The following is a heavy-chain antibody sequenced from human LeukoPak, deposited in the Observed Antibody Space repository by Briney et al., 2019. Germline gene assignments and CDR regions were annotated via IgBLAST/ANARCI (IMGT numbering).Heavy chain of an antibody. V-gene: IGHV3-48*03. Sequence: PGGSLRLSCAASGFIFSSYEMNWVRQAPGKGLEWVSYISSSGSTIYYADSVKGRFTISRDNAKNSLYLQMNSLRAEDTAVYYCARAGDYGGNSDAFDIWGQGTMVTVSS. J-gene: IGHJ3*02. D-gene: IGHD4-23*01. CDR2: ISSSGSTI. CDR1: GFIFSSYE. CDR3: ARAGDYGGNSDAFDI.